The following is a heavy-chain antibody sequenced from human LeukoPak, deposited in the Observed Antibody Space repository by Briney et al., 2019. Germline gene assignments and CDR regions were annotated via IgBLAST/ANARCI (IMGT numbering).Heavy chain of an antibody. D-gene: IGHD1-1*01. CDR1: GFTFSDYY. Sequence: GGSLRLSCAASGFTFSDYYMSWIRQAPGKGLEWVSYISSSGSTIYYADSVKGRFTISRDNAKNSLYLQIHSLRFDDTAIYYCARDTSSVPHSVNWANNRFDPWGQGTLVTVSS. CDR2: ISSSGSTI. J-gene: IGHJ5*02. V-gene: IGHV3-11*04. CDR3: ARDTSSVPHSVNWANNRFDP.